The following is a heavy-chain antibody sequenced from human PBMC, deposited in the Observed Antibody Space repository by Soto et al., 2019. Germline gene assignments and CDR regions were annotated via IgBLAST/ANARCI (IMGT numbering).Heavy chain of an antibody. CDR2: IYYSGST. CDR3: ASTSYGYTFYDY. V-gene: IGHV4-30-4*01. J-gene: IGHJ4*02. CDR1: GGSISSGDYY. Sequence: QVQLQESGPGLVKPSQTLSLTCTVSGGSISSGDYYWSWIRQPPGKGLEWIGYIYYSGSTYYNPSLKSRVTIPVATSTTHFSLKLSSVPAADTAVYYCASTSYGYTFYDYWGQGTLVTVSS. D-gene: IGHD5-18*01.